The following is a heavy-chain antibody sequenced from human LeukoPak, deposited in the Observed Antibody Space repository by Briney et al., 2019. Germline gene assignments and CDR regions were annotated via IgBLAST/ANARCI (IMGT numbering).Heavy chain of an antibody. J-gene: IGHJ4*02. Sequence: SETLSLTCAVSGGSISSSNWWSWVRQPPGKGLEWIGEIYHSGSTNYKPSLKSRVTISVDKSKNQFSLKLSSVTAADTAVYYCAREMITFGGVIVFDYWGQGTLVTVSS. V-gene: IGHV4-4*02. CDR1: GGSISSSNW. CDR2: IYHSGST. D-gene: IGHD3-16*02. CDR3: AREMITFGGVIVFDY.